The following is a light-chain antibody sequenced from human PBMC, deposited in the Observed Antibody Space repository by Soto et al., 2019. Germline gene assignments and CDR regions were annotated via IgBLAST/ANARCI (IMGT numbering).Light chain of an antibody. CDR3: SSYRSSSPLVV. Sequence: QSALTQPASVSGSPGQSITISCTGTISDIGDYNYVSWYQQHPGKAPQLMIYDVSNRPSGVSNRFSGSMSGYTASLTISGLQPEYEADYYCSSYRSSSPLVVFGGGTKVTVL. CDR1: ISDIGDYNY. V-gene: IGLV2-14*03. J-gene: IGLJ2*01. CDR2: DVS.